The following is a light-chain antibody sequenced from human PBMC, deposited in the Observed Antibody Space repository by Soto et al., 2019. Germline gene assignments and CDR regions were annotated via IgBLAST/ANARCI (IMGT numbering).Light chain of an antibody. CDR1: SSDIGDYNY. CDR3: YSYTHSRAL. V-gene: IGLV2-11*01. J-gene: IGLJ2*01. Sequence: QSALTQPRSVSGSPGQSVTISCTGTSSDIGDYNYVSWYQHHPGKAPKVMIYDVTKRPSGVPDRFSGSKSGNTASLTISGLQAGDEADYYCYSYTHSRALFGGGTKLTVL. CDR2: DVT.